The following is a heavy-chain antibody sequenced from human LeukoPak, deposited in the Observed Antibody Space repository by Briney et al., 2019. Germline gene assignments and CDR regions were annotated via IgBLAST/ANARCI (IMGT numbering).Heavy chain of an antibody. J-gene: IGHJ4*02. D-gene: IGHD6-13*01. Sequence: GGSLSLSCAASGFTFSSYGMHWVRQAPGKGLEWVAVIWYDGSNKYYADSVKGRFTISRDNSKNTLYLQINCLRAEDTAVYYWARDAVYSSSCQYYWGQGTLVSVSS. CDR3: ARDAVYSSSCQYY. CDR2: IWYDGSNK. V-gene: IGHV3-33*01. CDR1: GFTFSSYG.